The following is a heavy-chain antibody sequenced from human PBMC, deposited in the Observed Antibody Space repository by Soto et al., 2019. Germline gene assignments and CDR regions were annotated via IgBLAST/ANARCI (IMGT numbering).Heavy chain of an antibody. V-gene: IGHV1-69*01. CDR3: ESPLKWSGYYIAFDY. CDR2: IIPIFDTI. Sequence: QVQLLQSGAEVKKPGSSGKVSCKASGATFSSFAFSWVRQAPGQGLEWMGVIIPIFDTIKFAQKFQGRVTFTADESTGTAYMELSRLTSEDTAVYYCESPLKWSGYYIAFDYWGQGTLVIVSS. J-gene: IGHJ4*02. D-gene: IGHD3-3*01. CDR1: GATFSSFA.